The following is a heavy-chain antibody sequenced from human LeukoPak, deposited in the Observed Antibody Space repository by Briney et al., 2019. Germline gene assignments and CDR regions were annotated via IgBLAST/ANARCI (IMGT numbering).Heavy chain of an antibody. CDR3: ARGGFRCLGSSWYNQGWFDP. Sequence: GASVKVSCKTSGYIFTSYDINWVRQATGQGLEWMGRMNPHSGDTDYAQKFQGRVTITRNMSISTAYMELSSLRSEDTAVYYCARGGFRCLGSSWYNQGWFDPWGQGTLVTVSS. CDR1: GYIFTSYD. V-gene: IGHV1-8*03. D-gene: IGHD6-13*01. J-gene: IGHJ5*02. CDR2: MNPHSGDT.